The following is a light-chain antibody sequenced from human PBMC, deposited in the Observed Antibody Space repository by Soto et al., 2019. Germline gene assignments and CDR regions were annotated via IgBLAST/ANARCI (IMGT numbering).Light chain of an antibody. CDR3: SSYSRRSTYV. Sequence: QSALAQPASLSVSPGQSITISCTGTSSDIGAYDYVSWFQQHPGKAPKLMISEVNNRPSGVSNRFSGSKSGNTAYLTISGLQAEDEADYFCSSYSRRSTYVFGTGTKVTVL. CDR2: EVN. CDR1: SSDIGAYDY. J-gene: IGLJ1*01. V-gene: IGLV2-14*01.